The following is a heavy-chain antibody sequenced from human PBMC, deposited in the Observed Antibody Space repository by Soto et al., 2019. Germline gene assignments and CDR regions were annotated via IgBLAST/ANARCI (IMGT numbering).Heavy chain of an antibody. Sequence: QVQLVQSGAEVKKPGSSVKVSCKASGGTFSSYTISWVRQAPGQGLEWMGRIIPILGIANYAQKFQGRVTITAEKSTSTAYMELSSLRSEDTAVYYCARDPTGYDILTGYLFDYWGQGTLVTVSS. CDR1: GGTFSSYT. V-gene: IGHV1-69*08. CDR3: ARDPTGYDILTGYLFDY. J-gene: IGHJ4*02. D-gene: IGHD3-9*01. CDR2: IIPILGIA.